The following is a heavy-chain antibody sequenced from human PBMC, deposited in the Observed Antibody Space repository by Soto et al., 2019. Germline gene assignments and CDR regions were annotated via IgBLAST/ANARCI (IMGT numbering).Heavy chain of an antibody. D-gene: IGHD2-21*02. CDR3: ARAGYCGPGCYYYFDY. Sequence: EVQLVESGGGLVQPGGSLRLSCAVSGFTFGSYWMNWVRLIPGKGLEWVAYIKPDGSATYYVDSVKGRFTISRDNAKNSLYLQMNRLRGEDTSVYYCARAGYCGPGCYYYFDYWGQGTLVTVSS. J-gene: IGHJ4*02. V-gene: IGHV3-7*01. CDR2: IKPDGSAT. CDR1: GFTFGSYW.